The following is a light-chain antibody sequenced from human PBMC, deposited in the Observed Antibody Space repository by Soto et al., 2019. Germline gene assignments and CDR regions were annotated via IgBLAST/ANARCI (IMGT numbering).Light chain of an antibody. Sequence: DIQMTQSPSSLSASVGGRVTITCRASQSISSYLNWYQQKPGKAPELLIYATSSLQSGVPSRFSGSGSGTDFTLTISGLQPGDFATYYCQQSYSTPPAFGQGTKVDIK. J-gene: IGKJ1*01. CDR3: QQSYSTPPA. CDR2: ATS. V-gene: IGKV1-39*01. CDR1: QSISSY.